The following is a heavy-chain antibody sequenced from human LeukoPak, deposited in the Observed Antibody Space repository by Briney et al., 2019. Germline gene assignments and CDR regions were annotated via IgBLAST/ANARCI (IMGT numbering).Heavy chain of an antibody. CDR3: AIMHPYYDGSGYWVQ. J-gene: IGHJ4*02. CDR2: ISTSGASA. D-gene: IGHD3-22*01. Sequence: GDSLRLSCAASGFTFSSYAMSWVRQAPGKGLEGVSGISTSGASASNADSVKGRFTISRDNPRNTLYMQMNSLRAEDTALYYCAIMHPYYDGSGYWVQWGQGTLVTVSS. V-gene: IGHV3-23*01. CDR1: GFTFSSYA.